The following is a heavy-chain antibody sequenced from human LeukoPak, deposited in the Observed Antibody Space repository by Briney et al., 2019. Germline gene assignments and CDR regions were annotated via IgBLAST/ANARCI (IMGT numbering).Heavy chain of an antibody. V-gene: IGHV3-73*01. D-gene: IGHD1-14*01. J-gene: IGHJ4*02. CDR3: TSASDHHRD. CDR2: IRSKANSYAT. Sequence: GGSLRLSCAAPGFTFTGSATHWGPHAPGKGLGWVGRIRSKANSYATTYAASIKSRFTISRDDSKNTAYLQMNSLKTEDTAVYYCTSASDHHRDWGQGTLVTVSS. CDR1: GFTFTGSA.